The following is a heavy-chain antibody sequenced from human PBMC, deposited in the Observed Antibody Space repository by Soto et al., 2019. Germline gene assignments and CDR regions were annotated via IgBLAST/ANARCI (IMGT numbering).Heavy chain of an antibody. CDR2: IWYDGSNK. V-gene: IGHV3-33*01. Sequence: QVQLVESGGGVVQPGRSLRLSCAASGFTFSSYGMHWVRQAPGKGLEWVAVIWYDGSNKYYADSVKGRFTISRDNSKNTVYLQMSSLRAEDTAVYYCARDRCGGDCPLPYYYYGMDVWGPGTTVTVSS. CDR1: GFTFSSYG. J-gene: IGHJ6*02. D-gene: IGHD2-21*02. CDR3: ARDRCGGDCPLPYYYYGMDV.